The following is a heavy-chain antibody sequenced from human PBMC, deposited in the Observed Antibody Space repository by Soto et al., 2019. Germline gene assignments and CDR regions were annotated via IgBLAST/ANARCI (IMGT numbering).Heavy chain of an antibody. CDR2: ISPYNGHT. J-gene: IGHJ6*02. D-gene: IGHD2-2*01. CDR1: GYSFTSYG. Sequence: QVQLVQSAGEVKKPGASVKVSCKASGYSFTSYGISWVRRAPGQGLEWMGWISPYNGHTQFVERFQGRVTMTTDTSTMTAYMELRNLRSDDTAHYYCARDLTIVPATHPRLENYGMDVWGQGTTVSVSS. V-gene: IGHV1-18*01. CDR3: ARDLTIVPATHPRLENYGMDV.